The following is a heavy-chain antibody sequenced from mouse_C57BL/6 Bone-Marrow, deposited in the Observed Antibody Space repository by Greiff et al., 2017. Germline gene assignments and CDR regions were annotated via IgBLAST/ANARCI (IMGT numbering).Heavy chain of an antibody. J-gene: IGHJ4*01. D-gene: IGHD3-2*02. CDR3: VRDQSSAGYIYAMDY. Sequence: EVMLVESGGGLVQPKGSLKLSCAASGFTFNTYAMHWVRQAPGKGLEWVARIRSKSSNYATYYADSVKDRFTISRDDSQSMLYLQMNNLKTEDTAMYYCVRDQSSAGYIYAMDYWGQGTSVTVSS. CDR2: IRSKSSNYAT. CDR1: GFTFNTYA. V-gene: IGHV10-3*01.